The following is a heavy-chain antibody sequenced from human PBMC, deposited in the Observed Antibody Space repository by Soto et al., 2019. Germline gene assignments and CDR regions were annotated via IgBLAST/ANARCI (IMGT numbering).Heavy chain of an antibody. CDR1: GGSISNYY. Sequence: SETLPLTCTVSGGSISNYYWTLIRQSPGKGPEWIGYVYHSGTTNYNPSLESRVTISVDTSKNQFSLKLSSVTAADTAVYYCARGVNWGVYRARPYNWFDPWGQGTLVTVSS. D-gene: IGHD7-27*01. J-gene: IGHJ5*02. CDR2: VYHSGTT. CDR3: ARGVNWGVYRARPYNWFDP. V-gene: IGHV4-59*12.